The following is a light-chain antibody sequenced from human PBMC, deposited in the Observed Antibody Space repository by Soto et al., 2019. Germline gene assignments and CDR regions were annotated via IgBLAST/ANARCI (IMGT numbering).Light chain of an antibody. Sequence: EILMTQSPDTMSVSPGERATLSCRASPSVSSNLAWYQQKPGQGPRLLIYGASTRATGIPARFSGSVSGTDFTLTISSLQSEDCAVYFCQQYNNWPPVTFGGGTKVQIK. CDR1: PSVSSN. J-gene: IGKJ4*01. CDR2: GAS. V-gene: IGKV3-15*01. CDR3: QQYNNWPPVT.